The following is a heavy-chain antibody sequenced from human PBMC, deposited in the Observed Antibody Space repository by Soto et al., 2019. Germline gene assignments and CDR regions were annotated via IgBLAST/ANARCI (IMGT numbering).Heavy chain of an antibody. CDR1: GFTFSSYS. J-gene: IGHJ4*02. V-gene: IGHV3-21*01. CDR2: ISSSSSYI. Sequence: EVQLVESGGGLVKPGGSLRLSCAASGFTFSSYSMNWVRQAPGKGLEWVSSISSSSSYIYYTDSVKGRFTISRDNAKNSLYLQMNSLRAEDTAVYYCAVAGTGQLYYWGQGTLVTVSS. CDR3: AVAGTGQLYY. D-gene: IGHD6-19*01.